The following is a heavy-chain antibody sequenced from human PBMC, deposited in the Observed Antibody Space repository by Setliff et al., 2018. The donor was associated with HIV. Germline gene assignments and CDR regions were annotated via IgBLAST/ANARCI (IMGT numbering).Heavy chain of an antibody. CDR3: AKLTRYDSTWYDAEYCQQ. V-gene: IGHV3-33*06. J-gene: IGHJ1*01. Sequence: PGESLKISCASSGFTFRSYGMHWVRQAPGKGLEWVAIIWSDGSEKYYADSVKGRFTISRDNSKNTLWLQMSNVRAEDTAVYYCAKLTRYDSTWYDAEYCQQWGQGTLVTVSS. CDR2: IWSDGSEK. CDR1: GFTFRSYG. D-gene: IGHD6-13*01.